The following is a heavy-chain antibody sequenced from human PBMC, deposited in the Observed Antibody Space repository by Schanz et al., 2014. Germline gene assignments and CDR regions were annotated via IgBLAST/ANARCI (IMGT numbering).Heavy chain of an antibody. Sequence: QVQLVQSGAEVKKPGSSVKVSCTASGGTFSSYTISWIRQAPGQGLEWMGRIIPVLAIADYAQKFQGRVTITADKSTSTTTMELSSLRSEDTAVYYCEEEVGLYDRGRFDPWGQGTLVTVSP. D-gene: IGHD3-22*01. V-gene: IGHV1-69*02. CDR3: EEEVGLYDRGRFDP. CDR2: IIPVLAIA. CDR1: GGTFSSYT. J-gene: IGHJ5*02.